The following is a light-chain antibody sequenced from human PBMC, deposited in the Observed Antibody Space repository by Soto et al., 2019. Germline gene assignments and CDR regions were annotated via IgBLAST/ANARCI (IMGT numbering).Light chain of an antibody. J-gene: IGLJ1*01. CDR3: CSYAGSSTDV. CDR2: EGS. Sequence: TQPASVSGSSGQSITISCTGISSDVGSYNLVSWYQQHPGEAPKVMIYEGSKRPSGVSNRFSGSKSGNTASLTISGLQAEDEADYSCCSYAGSSTDVFGTWTKVTVL. V-gene: IGLV2-23*01. CDR1: SSDVGSYNL.